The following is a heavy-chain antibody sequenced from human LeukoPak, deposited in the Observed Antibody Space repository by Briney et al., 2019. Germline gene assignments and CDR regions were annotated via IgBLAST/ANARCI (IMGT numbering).Heavy chain of an antibody. Sequence: GGSLEISCKGSGYNFTSYWIGWVRQVPGKGLEGMGIIYPGDSDTRYSPSFQGQVTISADKSISTAYLQWSSLKASDTAMYYCAIWFGEDLMHDYWGQGTLVTVSS. CDR2: IYPGDSDT. CDR1: GYNFTSYW. CDR3: AIWFGEDLMHDY. V-gene: IGHV5-51*01. D-gene: IGHD3-10*01. J-gene: IGHJ4*02.